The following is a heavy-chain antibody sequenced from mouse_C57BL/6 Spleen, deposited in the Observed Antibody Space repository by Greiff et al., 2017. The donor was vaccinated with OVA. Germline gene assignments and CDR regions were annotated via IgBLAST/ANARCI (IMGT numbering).Heavy chain of an antibody. CDR3: ARSGDGYYYAMDY. CDR2: INPNNGGT. Sequence: VHVKQSGPELVKPGASVKMSCKASGYTFTDYNMHWVKQSHGKSLEWIGYINPNNGGTSYNQQFKGKATLTVNKSSSTAYMELRSLTSEDSAVYYCARSGDGYYYAMDYWGQGTSVTVSS. D-gene: IGHD2-3*01. J-gene: IGHJ4*01. V-gene: IGHV1-22*01. CDR1: GYTFTDYN.